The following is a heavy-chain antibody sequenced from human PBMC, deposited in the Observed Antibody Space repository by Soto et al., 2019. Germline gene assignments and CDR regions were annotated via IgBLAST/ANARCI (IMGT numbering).Heavy chain of an antibody. V-gene: IGHV4-59*01. Sequence: PSDTLSLTCTVSGGPISSYYWSWIRQPPGKGLEWIGYIYYSGSTNYNPSLKSRVTISVDTSKNQFSLKLSSVTAADTAVYYCASILSKLDAFDIWGQGTMVTVSS. CDR2: IYYSGST. CDR3: ASILSKLDAFDI. J-gene: IGHJ3*02. D-gene: IGHD3-9*01. CDR1: GGPISSYY.